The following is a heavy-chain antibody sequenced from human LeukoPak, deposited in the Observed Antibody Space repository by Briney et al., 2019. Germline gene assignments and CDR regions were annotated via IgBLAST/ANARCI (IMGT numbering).Heavy chain of an antibody. V-gene: IGHV1-2*02. CDR1: GYTFTGYQ. J-gene: IGHJ4*02. CDR3: ARDDRSYSADF. Sequence: GASVKVSCKASGYTFTGYQMHWVRQAPGQGLEWMGWISPKSGDSSYAQKFQGRVTMTRDTSISIAYMELSRLRSDDTAVYYCARDDRSYSADFWGQGTLVTVSS. CDR2: ISPKSGDS. D-gene: IGHD3-22*01.